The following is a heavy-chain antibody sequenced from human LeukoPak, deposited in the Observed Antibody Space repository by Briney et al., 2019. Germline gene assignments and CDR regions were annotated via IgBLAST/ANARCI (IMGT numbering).Heavy chain of an antibody. Sequence: GGSLRLSCAASGFTFRSFWMHWVRQAPGKGVLWVSRINSDGTSTTYADSVKGRFTISRDNAKNTVYLQMNSLRAEDTAVYYCARTLGVPSAFDPWGQGTLVTVSS. CDR3: ARTLGVPSAFDP. CDR2: INSDGTST. V-gene: IGHV3-74*01. CDR1: GFTFRSFW. D-gene: IGHD2-2*01. J-gene: IGHJ5*02.